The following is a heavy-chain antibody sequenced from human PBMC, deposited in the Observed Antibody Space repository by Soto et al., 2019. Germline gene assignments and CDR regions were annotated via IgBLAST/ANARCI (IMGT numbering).Heavy chain of an antibody. V-gene: IGHV3-74*01. J-gene: IGHJ4*02. Sequence: EAQLVESGGGLVQPGGSLRLSCVASGFTFNNYWMHWVRQAPGKGLVWVSRINRDGSTTNYADSVKGRFTISRDNAKNTLYLQVNSLRAEDTAVYYCVRDLGAPPYWGQGTLVTVSS. CDR2: INRDGSTT. CDR1: GFTFNNYW. CDR3: VRDLGAPPY. D-gene: IGHD1-26*01.